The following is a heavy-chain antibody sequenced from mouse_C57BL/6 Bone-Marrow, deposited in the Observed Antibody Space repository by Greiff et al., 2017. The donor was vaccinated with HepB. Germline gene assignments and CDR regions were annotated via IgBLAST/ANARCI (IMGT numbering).Heavy chain of an antibody. D-gene: IGHD1-1*01. CDR1: GFNIKDYY. Sequence: EVQLQQSGAELVKPGASVKLSCTASGFNIKDYYMHWVKQRTEQGLEWIGRIDPEDGETKYAPKFQGKATITADTSSKTAYLQLSSLTSEDTAVYYCGPYYYGSSRYYAMDYCGQGTSVTVSS. CDR3: GPYYYGSSRYYAMDY. J-gene: IGHJ4*01. CDR2: IDPEDGET. V-gene: IGHV14-2*01.